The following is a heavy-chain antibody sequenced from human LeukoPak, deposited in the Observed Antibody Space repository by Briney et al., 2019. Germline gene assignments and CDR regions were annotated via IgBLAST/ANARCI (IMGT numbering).Heavy chain of an antibody. V-gene: IGHV4-61*02. CDR2: IYTSGST. CDR1: GGSISSGSYY. CDR3: AREVGLKTFDI. Sequence: SETLSLTCTVSGGSISSGSYYWSWIRQPAGKGLEWIGRIYTSGSTNYNPSLKSRVTISVDTSKNQFSLKLSSVTAADTAVYYCAREVGLKTFDIWGQGTMVTVPS. J-gene: IGHJ3*02.